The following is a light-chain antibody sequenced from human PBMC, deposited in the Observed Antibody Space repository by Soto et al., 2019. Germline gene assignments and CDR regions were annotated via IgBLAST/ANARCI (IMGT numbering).Light chain of an antibody. CDR1: QSVSSSY. CDR2: GAS. CDR3: QQYGRSLGT. V-gene: IGKV3-20*01. J-gene: IGKJ1*01. Sequence: EIVLTQSPGTLSLSPGDRATLSCSASQSVSSSYLAWYQQKPGQAPRLLIYGASSRATGIPDRFSGSGSGTDFTLTISRLEPEDFAVYYCQQYGRSLGTFGQGTKVDIK.